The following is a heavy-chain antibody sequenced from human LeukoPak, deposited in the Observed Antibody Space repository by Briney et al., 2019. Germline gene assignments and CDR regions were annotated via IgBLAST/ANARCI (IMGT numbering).Heavy chain of an antibody. CDR1: EFSVGSNY. CDR2: ISSSSSYI. V-gene: IGHV3-21*01. Sequence: GGSLRLSCAASEFSVGSNYMTWVRQAPGKGLEWVSFISSSSSYIYYADSAKGRFTISRDNAKNSLYLQMNSLRAEDTAVYYCARDRGNQRGYYYYYMDVWGKGTTVTVSS. D-gene: IGHD1-14*01. CDR3: ARDRGNQRGYYYYYMDV. J-gene: IGHJ6*03.